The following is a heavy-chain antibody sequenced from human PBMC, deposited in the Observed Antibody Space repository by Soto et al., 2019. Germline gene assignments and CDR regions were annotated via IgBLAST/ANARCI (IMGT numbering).Heavy chain of an antibody. Sequence: EVQLLESGGGLVQPGGSLRLSCAASGFTFSSYAMSWVRQAPGKGLEWVSAISGSGGSTYYADSVKGRFTISRDNSKNTLYLQMNSLRAEDTAVYYCAKSLLRSSGWGRYFDYWSQGTLVTVSS. CDR3: AKSLLRSSGWGRYFDY. D-gene: IGHD6-19*01. J-gene: IGHJ4*02. CDR2: ISGSGGST. CDR1: GFTFSSYA. V-gene: IGHV3-23*01.